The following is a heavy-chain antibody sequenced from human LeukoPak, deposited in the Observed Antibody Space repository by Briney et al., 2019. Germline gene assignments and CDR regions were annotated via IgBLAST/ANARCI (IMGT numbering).Heavy chain of an antibody. Sequence: GGSLRLSCAASGFTFSSYGMHWVRQAPGKGLEWVAFIRYDGSNKYYADSVKGRFTISRDNSKDTLYLQMNSLRAEDTAVYYCAKVGLRGDWFDPWGQGTLVTVSS. CDR2: IRYDGSNK. CDR1: GFTFSSYG. V-gene: IGHV3-30*02. J-gene: IGHJ5*02. CDR3: AKVGLRGDWFDP. D-gene: IGHD4-17*01.